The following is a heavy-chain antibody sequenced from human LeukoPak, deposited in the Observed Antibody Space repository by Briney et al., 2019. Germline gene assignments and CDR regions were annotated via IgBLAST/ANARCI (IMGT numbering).Heavy chain of an antibody. CDR3: ARKYCSSTSCYGGNAFDI. V-gene: IGHV1-18*04. CDR2: ISAYNGNT. J-gene: IGHJ3*02. CDR1: GYTFTSYG. D-gene: IGHD2-2*01. Sequence: ASVKASCKASGYTFTSYGISWVRQAPGQGLEWMGWISAYNGNTNYPQKLQGRVTMTTDTSTSTAYMELRSLRSDDTAVYYCARKYCSSTSCYGGNAFDIWGQETMVTVSS.